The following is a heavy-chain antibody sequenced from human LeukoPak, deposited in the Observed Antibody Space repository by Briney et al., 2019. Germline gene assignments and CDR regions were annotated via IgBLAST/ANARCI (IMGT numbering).Heavy chain of an antibody. J-gene: IGHJ4*02. D-gene: IGHD1-26*01. CDR2: IYYSGST. CDR3: ARVASGSYIDY. Sequence: PSETLSLTCTVSGGSISSYYWSWIRQPPGKGLEWIGYIYYSGSTNYNPSLKSRVTISVDTSKNQFSLKLSSVTAADTAVYYCARVASGSYIDYWGQGTLVTVPS. CDR1: GGSISSYY. V-gene: IGHV4-59*01.